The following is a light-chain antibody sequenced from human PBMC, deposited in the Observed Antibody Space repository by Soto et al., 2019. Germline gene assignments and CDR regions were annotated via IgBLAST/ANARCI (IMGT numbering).Light chain of an antibody. Sequence: LAPGERVTLSCRVSQSVSSSYLTWYQQKPGKAPRLLIYGASTMDTGIPSRFSGSGSGTDFTLTISSLQPDDFATYYCQQYNSYSVTFGQGTKVDIK. CDR2: GAS. J-gene: IGKJ1*01. CDR1: QSVSSSY. CDR3: QQYNSYSVT. V-gene: IGKV3D-7*01.